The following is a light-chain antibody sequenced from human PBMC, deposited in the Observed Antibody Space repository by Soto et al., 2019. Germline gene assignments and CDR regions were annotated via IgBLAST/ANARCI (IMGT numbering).Light chain of an antibody. Sequence: DIQMTQSPSTLSGSVGDRVTITCRASQTIRSWLAWYQQKPGKAPKLXIYKASTLKSGVPSRFSGSGSGTEFTRTISSLQPDDVATDYCQHYNSYSEAFGQGTKVDIK. CDR3: QHYNSYSEA. J-gene: IGKJ1*01. CDR1: QTIRSW. V-gene: IGKV1-5*03. CDR2: KAS.